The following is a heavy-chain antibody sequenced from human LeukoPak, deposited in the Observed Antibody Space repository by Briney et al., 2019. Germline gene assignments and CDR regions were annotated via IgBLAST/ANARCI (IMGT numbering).Heavy chain of an antibody. CDR2: ISNDGSNK. D-gene: IGHD3-22*01. CDR1: GFTFSSHA. CDR3: ARGHYDSSGYLFDY. V-gene: IGHV3-30*04. Sequence: GRSLRLSCAASGFTFSSHAMHWVRQVPGKGLDWVALISNDGSNKYYADSVKGRFTISRDNSKSTVYLQMNSLRADDTAVYYCARGHYDSSGYLFDYWGQGTLVSVSS. J-gene: IGHJ4*02.